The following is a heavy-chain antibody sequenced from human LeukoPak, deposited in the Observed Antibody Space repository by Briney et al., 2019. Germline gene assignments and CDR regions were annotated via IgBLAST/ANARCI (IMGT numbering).Heavy chain of an antibody. CDR2: INAGNGNT. V-gene: IGHV1-3*01. D-gene: IGHD1-26*01. CDR1: GYTFTSYA. J-gene: IGHJ5*02. Sequence: GASVKVSCKASGYTFTSYAMHWVRQAPGQRLEWMGWINAGNGNTKYSQKFQGRVTITRDTSASTAYMELSSLRSEDTAVYYCARAEWELHYFDPWGQGTLVTVSS. CDR3: ARAEWELHYFDP.